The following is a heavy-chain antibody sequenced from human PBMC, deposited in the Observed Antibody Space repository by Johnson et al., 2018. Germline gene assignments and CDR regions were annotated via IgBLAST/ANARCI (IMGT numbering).Heavy chain of an antibody. CDR1: GFAFSTYG. J-gene: IGHJ6*03. D-gene: IGHD1/OR15-1a*01. CDR2: IANDGGAI. V-gene: IGHV3-30*03. CDR3: ATRRYTWNNVPHYMDV. Sequence: QVQLVQSGGGVVQPGGSLRLSCAASGFAFSTYGMHWVRQAPGKGLEWVAVIANDGGAIYYADSMQGRFTISRDNSMDVLYLEINSLRGEETAVYYCATRRYTWNNVPHYMDVWGKGTTVAVSS.